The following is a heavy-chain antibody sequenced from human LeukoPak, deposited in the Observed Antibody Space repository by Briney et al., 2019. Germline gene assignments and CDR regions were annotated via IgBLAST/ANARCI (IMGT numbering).Heavy chain of an antibody. J-gene: IGHJ4*02. CDR2: IRYDGSNK. CDR1: GFTFSDYA. D-gene: IGHD3-22*01. CDR3: AKEAFVYSGYYPLDY. V-gene: IGHV3-30*02. Sequence: GGSLRLSCAASGFTFSDYAMHWVRQAPGKGLEWLTFIRYDGSNKYYADSLKGRFTISRDNSKNTLYLQMNSLRTEDTAVYYSAKEAFVYSGYYPLDYWGQGTLVTVSS.